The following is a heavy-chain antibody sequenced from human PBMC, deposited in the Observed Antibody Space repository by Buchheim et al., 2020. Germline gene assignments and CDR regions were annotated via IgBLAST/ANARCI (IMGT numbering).Heavy chain of an antibody. CDR3: VRDVSSWPDNWFDV. V-gene: IGHV3-30-3*01. Sequence: QVQLVESGGGVVQPGRSLRLSCAASEFTFSVYSMHWVRQAPGKGLEWVAVVSYNGSKTHYAASVKGRFIISRDNSINTLSLQMSSLRAEDTAMYYCVRDVSSWPDNWFDVWGQGIL. CDR1: EFTFSVYS. J-gene: IGHJ5*01. CDR2: VSYNGSKT. D-gene: IGHD6-13*01.